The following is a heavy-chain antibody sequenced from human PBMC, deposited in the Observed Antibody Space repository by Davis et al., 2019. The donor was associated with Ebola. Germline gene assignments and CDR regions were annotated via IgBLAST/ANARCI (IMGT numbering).Heavy chain of an antibody. CDR1: GGTFTSYY. V-gene: IGHV1-46*01. Sequence: AASVKVSCKASGGTFTSYYMHWVRQAPGQGLEWMGIINPSGGSTSYAQKFQGRVTMTRDTSTSTVYMELSSLRSEDTAVYYCARDLATVTHPYYYYYGMDVWGQGTTVTVSS. D-gene: IGHD4-17*01. CDR3: ARDLATVTHPYYYYYGMDV. J-gene: IGHJ6*02. CDR2: INPSGGST.